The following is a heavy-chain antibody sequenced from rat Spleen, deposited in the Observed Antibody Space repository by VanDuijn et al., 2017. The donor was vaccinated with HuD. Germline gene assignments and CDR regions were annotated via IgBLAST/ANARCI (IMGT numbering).Heavy chain of an antibody. CDR2: ITDTGGYT. CDR3: AGAGYLRDWYFDF. V-gene: IGHV5-31*01. Sequence: EVQLVESGGGLVQPRRSLKLSCVASGFTFNNYWMTWIRQAPGKGLEWVASITDTGGYTYYPDSEKGRFTISRDIAKSILFLEMDSLRSEDTATYYCAGAGYLRDWYFDFWGPGTMVTVSS. D-gene: IGHD2-2*01. CDR1: GFTFNNYW. J-gene: IGHJ1*01.